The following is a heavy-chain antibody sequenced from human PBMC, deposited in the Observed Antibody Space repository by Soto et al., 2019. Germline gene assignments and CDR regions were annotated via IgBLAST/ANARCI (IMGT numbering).Heavy chain of an antibody. CDR1: GGSISSGGYY. J-gene: IGHJ5*02. Sequence: SETLSLTCTVSGGSISSGGYYWSWIRQHPGKGLEWIGYIYYSGSTYYNPSLKSRVTISVDTSKNQFPLKLSSVTAADTAVYYCARAELNDYYDSSGYLQVLNWFDPWGQGTLVTVSS. CDR2: IYYSGST. CDR3: ARAELNDYYDSSGYLQVLNWFDP. V-gene: IGHV4-31*03. D-gene: IGHD3-22*01.